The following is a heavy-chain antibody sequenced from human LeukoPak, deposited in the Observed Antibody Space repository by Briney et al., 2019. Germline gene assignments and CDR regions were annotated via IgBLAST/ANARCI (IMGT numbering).Heavy chain of an antibody. CDR2: IWYDGSNK. CDR1: GFTFSSYG. J-gene: IGHJ6*03. D-gene: IGHD2-21*02. Sequence: GGSLRLPCAASGFTFSSYGMHWVRQAPGKGLEWVAVIWYDGSNKYYADSVKGRFTISRDNSKNTLYLQMNSLRAEDTAVYYCAKGPTDYYYYYYMDVWGKGTTVTVSS. CDR3: AKGPTDYYYYYYMDV. V-gene: IGHV3-33*06.